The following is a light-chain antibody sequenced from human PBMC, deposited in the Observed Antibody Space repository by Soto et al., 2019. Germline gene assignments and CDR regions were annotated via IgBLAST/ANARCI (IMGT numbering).Light chain of an antibody. J-gene: IGKJ5*01. CDR3: QQADSLPLVT. CDR1: QDISTW. V-gene: IGKV1-12*01. Sequence: DIQRTQSPSSLPASVGARVTITCWPSQDISTWLAWYQQKPGKAPKLLIYAASSLFSGVPSRFSGSGSGTDFTLTISSLQPEDFATYYCQQADSLPLVTFGQGTRLEIK. CDR2: AAS.